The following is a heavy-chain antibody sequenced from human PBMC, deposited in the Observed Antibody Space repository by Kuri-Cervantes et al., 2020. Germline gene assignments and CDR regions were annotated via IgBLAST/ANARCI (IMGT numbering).Heavy chain of an antibody. CDR2: INPNSGGT. J-gene: IGHJ6*03. Sequence: ASVKVSCKASGYTFTSYYMHWVRQAPGQGLEWMGWINPNSGGTNYAQKFQGWVTMTRDTPISTAYMGLSRLRSDDTAVYYCARGPTSRGQPLGTHYYYYYMDVWGKGTTVTVSS. V-gene: IGHV1-2*04. D-gene: IGHD3-10*01. CDR3: ARGPTSRGQPLGTHYYYYYMDV. CDR1: GYTFTSYY.